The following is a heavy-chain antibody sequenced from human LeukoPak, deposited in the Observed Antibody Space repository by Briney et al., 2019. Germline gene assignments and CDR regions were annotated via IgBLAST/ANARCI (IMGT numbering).Heavy chain of an antibody. V-gene: IGHV4-39*01. D-gene: IGHD4-17*01. CDR3: ARQGYADFSSRPFDY. CDR1: GGSIINSGYY. J-gene: IGHJ4*02. Sequence: PSETLSLTCTVSGGSIINSGYYWGWLRQPPGTGLEWIGSVYYSGNTYYNPSLKSRVTISVDTSKNQFSLKLRSVTAADTAMYYCARQGYADFSSRPFDYWGQGTLVTVSS. CDR2: VYYSGNT.